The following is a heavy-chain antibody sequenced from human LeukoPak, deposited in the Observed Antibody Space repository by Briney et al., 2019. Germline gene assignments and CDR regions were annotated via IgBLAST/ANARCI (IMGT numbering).Heavy chain of an antibody. CDR3: ARGFRGDNFDY. J-gene: IGHJ4*02. CDR1: GGSISSYH. Sequence: SETLSLTCTVSGGSISSYHWSWIRQPPGKGLECIGYIYSSGSTSYNPSLKSRVTISVDTSKNQFSLKLRSVTAADTAVYYCARGFRGDNFDYWGQGTLVTVSS. D-gene: IGHD7-27*01. CDR2: IYSSGST. V-gene: IGHV4-59*08.